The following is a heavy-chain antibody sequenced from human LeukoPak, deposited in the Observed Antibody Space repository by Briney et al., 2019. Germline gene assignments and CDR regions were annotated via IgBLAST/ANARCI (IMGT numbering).Heavy chain of an antibody. CDR3: ARGRGYSYGNWFDP. CDR2: MNPNSGNT. D-gene: IGHD5-18*01. J-gene: IGHJ5*02. CDR1: GYTFTRYD. Sequence: GASVKVSCKASGYTFTRYDINWVRQATGQGLEWMGWMNPNSGNTGYAQKFQGRVTMTRNTSISTAYMELSSLRSEDTAVYYCARGRGYSYGNWFDPWGQGTLVTVSS. V-gene: IGHV1-8*01.